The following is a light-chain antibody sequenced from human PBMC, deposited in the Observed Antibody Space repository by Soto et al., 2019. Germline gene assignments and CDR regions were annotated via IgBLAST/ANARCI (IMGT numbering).Light chain of an antibody. CDR1: SSDVGGYNY. CDR3: TSYAGGNDV. CDR2: EVN. J-gene: IGLJ1*01. Sequence: QSPLTQPPSASGSPGQSVTISCTGTSSDVGGYNYVSWYQQYPGKVPKLMVYEVNKRPSGVPDRFSGSKSGNTASLTVSGLQADDEADYYCTSYAGGNDVFGTGTKLTVL. V-gene: IGLV2-8*01.